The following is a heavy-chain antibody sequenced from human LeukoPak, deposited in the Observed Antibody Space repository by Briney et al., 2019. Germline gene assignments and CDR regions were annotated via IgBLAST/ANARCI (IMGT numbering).Heavy chain of an antibody. D-gene: IGHD1-26*01. J-gene: IGHJ3*02. CDR1: GFTFGDYA. CDR3: ARDRESAFDI. CDR2: IKQDGSKK. Sequence: GGSLRLSCTASGFTFGDYAMSWVRQAPGKGLEWVANIKQDGSKKNYVDSVKGRFTISRDNAKKSLYLQMNSLRAEDTAIYYCARDRESAFDIWGQGTMVTVSS. V-gene: IGHV3-7*01.